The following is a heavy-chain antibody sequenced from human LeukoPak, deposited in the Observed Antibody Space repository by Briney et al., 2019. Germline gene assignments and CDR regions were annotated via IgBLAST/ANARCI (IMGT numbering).Heavy chain of an antibody. V-gene: IGHV3-74*01. CDR2: INSDGSST. J-gene: IGHJ4*02. Sequence: GGSLRLSCAASGFTFSSYWMHWVRQAPGKGLVWVSRINSDGSSTSYADSVKGRFTISRDNAKNTLYLQMNSLRAEDTAVYYCTRVTNSGYDSGNFDYWGQGTLVTVSS. CDR1: GFTFSSYW. D-gene: IGHD5-12*01. CDR3: TRVTNSGYDSGNFDY.